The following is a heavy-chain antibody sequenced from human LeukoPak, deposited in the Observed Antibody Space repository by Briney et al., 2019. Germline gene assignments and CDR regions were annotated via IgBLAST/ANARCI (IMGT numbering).Heavy chain of an antibody. Sequence: GESLKISCKGSGYSFTSYWIGWVRQMPGKGLEWMGIIYPGDSDTRYSPSFQGQVTISADKSISTAYLQWSSLKASDTAMYYYARRIAVAGTRSYYFDYWGQGTLVTVSS. V-gene: IGHV5-51*01. CDR2: IYPGDSDT. J-gene: IGHJ4*02. CDR1: GYSFTSYW. D-gene: IGHD6-19*01. CDR3: ARRIAVAGTRSYYFDY.